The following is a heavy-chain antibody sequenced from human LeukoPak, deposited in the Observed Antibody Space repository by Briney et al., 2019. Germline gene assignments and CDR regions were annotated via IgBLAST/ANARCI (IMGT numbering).Heavy chain of an antibody. CDR1: GYTLTELS. V-gene: IGHV1-24*01. D-gene: IGHD3-16*01. J-gene: IGHJ6*02. CDR3: ATDSRLEGRLGEPQPRMDV. Sequence: GASVKVSCKVSGYTLTELSMHWVRQAPGKGLEWMGGFDPEDGETIYAQKFQGRVTMTEDTSTDTAYMELSSLRSEDTAVYYCATDSRLEGRLGEPQPRMDVWGQGTTVTVSS. CDR2: FDPEDGET.